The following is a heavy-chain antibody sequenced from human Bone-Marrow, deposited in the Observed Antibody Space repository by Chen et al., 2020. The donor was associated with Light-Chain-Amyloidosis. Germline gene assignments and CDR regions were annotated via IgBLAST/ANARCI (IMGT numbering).Heavy chain of an antibody. Sequence: EVQLEQSGPEVKKPGESLKISCKGSGYTFPNYWIGWVRQMPGKGLGWRGVSYPDDSDAIYSPSFEGPITISADKPITTAYLQWRSLKASDTAMYYCARRRDGYNFDYWGQGTLVTVSS. J-gene: IGHJ4*02. CDR2: SYPDDSDA. CDR3: ARRRDGYNFDY. D-gene: IGHD5-12*01. V-gene: IGHV5-51*01. CDR1: GYTFPNYW.